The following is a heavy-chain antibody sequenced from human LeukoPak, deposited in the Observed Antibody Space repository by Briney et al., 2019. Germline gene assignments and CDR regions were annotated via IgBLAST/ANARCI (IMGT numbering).Heavy chain of an antibody. CDR3: ARGIYDSSGYYFDY. V-gene: IGHV4-59*01. CDR2: IYYSGST. J-gene: IGHJ4*02. D-gene: IGHD3-22*01. CDR1: GGSISSYY. Sequence: PSETLSLTCTVSGGSISSYYWSWIRQPPGKGLEWIGYIYYSGSTNYNPSLKSRVTISVDTSKNQFSLKLSSVTAADTAVYYCARGIYDSSGYYFDYWGQGTLVTVSS.